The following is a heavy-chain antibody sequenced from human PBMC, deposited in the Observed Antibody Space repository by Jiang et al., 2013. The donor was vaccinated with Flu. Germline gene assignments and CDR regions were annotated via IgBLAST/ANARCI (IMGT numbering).Heavy chain of an antibody. CDR2: ISAYNGNT. Sequence: GAEVKKPGASVKVSCKASGYTFTGYYMHWVRQAPGQGLEWMGWISAYNGNTNYAQKLQGRVTMTTDTSTSTAYMELRSLRSDDTAVYYCARDHMGPLGIWITSNWFDPWGQGTLVTVSS. CDR3: ARDHMGPLGIWITSNWFDP. D-gene: IGHD7-27*01. CDR1: GYTFTGYY. V-gene: IGHV1-18*04. J-gene: IGHJ5*02.